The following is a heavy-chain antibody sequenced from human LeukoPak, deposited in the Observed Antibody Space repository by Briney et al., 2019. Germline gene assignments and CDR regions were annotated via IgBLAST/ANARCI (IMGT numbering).Heavy chain of an antibody. J-gene: IGHJ5*02. V-gene: IGHV4-59*01. CDR3: ARDYGSGSYYGWFDP. D-gene: IGHD3-10*01. CDR2: IYYSGRI. CDR1: GDSISSYY. Sequence: PSETLSLTCTVSGDSISSYYWNWIRQSPGKGLEWIGYIYYSGRIDYNPSLKSRVTISLDTSKNELSLQLTSVTAADTAVYYCARDYGSGSYYGWFDPWGRGTLVTVSS.